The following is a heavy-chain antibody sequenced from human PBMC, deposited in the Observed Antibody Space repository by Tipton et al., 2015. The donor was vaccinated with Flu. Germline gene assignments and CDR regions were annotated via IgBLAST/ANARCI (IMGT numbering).Heavy chain of an antibody. D-gene: IGHD3-10*02. CDR3: ARLSYYDVDLKNFYFDY. CDR2: IYPSGTT. J-gene: IGHJ4*02. CDR1: SGSIRSTNYF. Sequence: TLSLTCTVSSGSIRSTNYFCAWIRQPPGKRLELIGSIYPSGTTYYSPSLKSRVTISADTSKSQFSLMLRSVTAADTAVYYCARLSYYDVDLKNFYFDYWGQGALVTVSS. V-gene: IGHV4-39*01.